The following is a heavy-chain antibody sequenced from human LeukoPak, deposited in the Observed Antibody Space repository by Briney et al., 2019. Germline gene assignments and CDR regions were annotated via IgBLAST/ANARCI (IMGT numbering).Heavy chain of an antibody. J-gene: IGHJ4*02. CDR3: SRGYTYGDY. D-gene: IGHD5-18*01. Sequence: PGGSLRLSCAASGFTFSSYGMHWVRQAPGKGLECVAVISYDGSDKYYADSVKGRFTISRDNSKNTLYLQMNSLRGEDTAVYYCSRGYTYGDYWGQGTLVTVSS. CDR1: GFTFSSYG. CDR2: ISYDGSDK. V-gene: IGHV3-30*03.